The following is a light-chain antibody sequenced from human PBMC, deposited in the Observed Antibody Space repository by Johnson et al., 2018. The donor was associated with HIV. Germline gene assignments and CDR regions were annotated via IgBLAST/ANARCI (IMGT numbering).Light chain of an antibody. J-gene: IGLJ1*01. Sequence: QSVLTQPPSVSAAPGQKVTISCSGSSSNIGNNYVSWYQQLPGTAPKLLIYENNKRPSGIPDRFSGSRYGTSATLGITGLQTGAEADYYSATWDSRLRAFYVFGTGTKVTVL. CDR3: ATWDSRLRAFYV. CDR1: SSNIGNNY. V-gene: IGLV1-51*02. CDR2: ENN.